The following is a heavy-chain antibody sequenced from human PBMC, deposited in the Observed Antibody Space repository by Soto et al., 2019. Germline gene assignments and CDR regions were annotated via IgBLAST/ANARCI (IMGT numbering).Heavy chain of an antibody. J-gene: IGHJ6*02. CDR1: GYTFTSYY. CDR3: AREYDFWSGYWTARRYYGMDV. V-gene: IGHV1-46*01. Sequence: ASVKVSCKASGYTFTSYYMHWVRQAPGQGLEWMGIINPSGGSTSYAQKFQGRVTMTRDTSTSTVYMELSSLRSEDTAVYYCAREYDFWSGYWTARRYYGMDVWGQGTTVTVSS. D-gene: IGHD3-3*01. CDR2: INPSGGST.